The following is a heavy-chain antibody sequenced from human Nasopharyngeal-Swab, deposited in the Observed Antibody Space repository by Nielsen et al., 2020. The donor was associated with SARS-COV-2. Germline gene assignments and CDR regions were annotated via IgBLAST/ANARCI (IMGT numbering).Heavy chain of an antibody. CDR1: GGSFSGYY. Sequence: SATLSLTCAVSGGSFSGYYWSWIRQSPGKGLEWIGEINHSGSINYNLSLKSRVTISVETSKNQFSLKLSSVTAADTAVYYCARGRGITVTTPSPVFDYWGQGTLVTVSS. D-gene: IGHD1-20*01. CDR2: INHSGSI. J-gene: IGHJ4*02. V-gene: IGHV4-34*01. CDR3: ARGRGITVTTPSPVFDY.